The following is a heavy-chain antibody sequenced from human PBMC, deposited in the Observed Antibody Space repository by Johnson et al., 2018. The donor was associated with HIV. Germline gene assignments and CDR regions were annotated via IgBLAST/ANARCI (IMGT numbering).Heavy chain of an antibody. CDR3: AKVHIAARWSDAFEI. J-gene: IGHJ3*02. CDR1: GFTVRSNY. Sequence: VQLVESGGGLVQPGGSLRLSCVASGFTVRSNYMSWVRQAPGKGLEWVSVIYSGGRSYYAESVKGRLTLSRDNSNNTRYLQMKSLRAEDTAVYFCAKVHIAARWSDAFEIWGQGTMVTVSS. V-gene: IGHV3-66*02. CDR2: IYSGGRS. D-gene: IGHD6-6*01.